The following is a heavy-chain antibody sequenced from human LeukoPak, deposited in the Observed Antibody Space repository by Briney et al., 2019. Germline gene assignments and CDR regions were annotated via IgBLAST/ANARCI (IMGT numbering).Heavy chain of an antibody. CDR2: ISSSGSTI. CDR1: GFTFSSYE. J-gene: IGHJ4*02. Sequence: GGSLRLSCAASGFTFSSYEMNWVRQAPGKGLEWVSYISSSGSTIYYADSVKGRFTISRDNAKNSVYLQMNSLRAEDTALYYCARGSGSSWYFYFDYWGQGTLVTVSS. V-gene: IGHV3-48*03. D-gene: IGHD6-13*01. CDR3: ARGSGSSWYFYFDY.